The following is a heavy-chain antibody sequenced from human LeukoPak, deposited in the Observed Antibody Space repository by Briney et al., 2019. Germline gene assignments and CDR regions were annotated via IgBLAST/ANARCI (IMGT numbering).Heavy chain of an antibody. CDR1: GYTFTSYD. Sequence: ASVKVSCKASGYTFTSYDINWVRQAPGQGLERMGWMNPNSGNTAYAQKFKGRVTITRNTSITTAYMELTSLRSEDTAVYYCARGYRAYYDSSGYSDYWGQGTLVTVSS. CDR3: ARGYRAYYDSSGYSDY. CDR2: MNPNSGNT. V-gene: IGHV1-8*01. J-gene: IGHJ4*02. D-gene: IGHD3-22*01.